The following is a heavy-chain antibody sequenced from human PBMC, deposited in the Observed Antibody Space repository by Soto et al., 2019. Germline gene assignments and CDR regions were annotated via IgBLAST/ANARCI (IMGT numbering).Heavy chain of an antibody. J-gene: IGHJ5*01. CDR3: ANVDNLCPNTRYVFDP. V-gene: IGHV6-1*01. CDR2: TYSRSKWYN. CDR1: GGSVSSNTAS. Sequence: SETLPLTCASSGGSVSSNTASWKWVRQSPSRGLEWLGRTYSRSKWYNDYAVSVKSRIIINPDTSKNQFSLQLNSVTPEDTAVYYCANVDNLCPNTRYVFDPWGQGTSVTGSS. D-gene: IGHD2-2*01.